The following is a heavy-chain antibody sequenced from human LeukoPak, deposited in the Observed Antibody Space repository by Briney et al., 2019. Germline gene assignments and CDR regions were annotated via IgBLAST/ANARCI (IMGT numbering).Heavy chain of an antibody. D-gene: IGHD1-26*01. Sequence: GRSLRLSCAASGFTFSSNWMHWVRQAPGKGLVWVSRINSDGSGTSYADSVKGHFTISRDNAKNTLYLQMNSLRAEDTAVYYCARYIGSYHAFDYWGQGTLVTVSS. V-gene: IGHV3-74*01. CDR2: INSDGSGT. CDR1: GFTFSSNW. J-gene: IGHJ4*02. CDR3: ARYIGSYHAFDY.